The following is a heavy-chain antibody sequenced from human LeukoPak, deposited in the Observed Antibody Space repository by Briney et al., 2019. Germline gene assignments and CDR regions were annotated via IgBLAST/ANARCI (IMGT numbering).Heavy chain of an antibody. D-gene: IGHD2-8*02. V-gene: IGHV1-2*02. CDR3: AKGMVPPGGGGDAFDI. Sequence: GASVKVSCKASGYTFTGYYMHWVRQAPGQGLEWMGWINPNSGGTNYAQKFQGRVTMTRDTSISTAYMELSRVRSDDTAVYYCAKGMVPPGGGGDAFDIWGQGTMVTVSS. CDR2: INPNSGGT. J-gene: IGHJ3*02. CDR1: GYTFTGYY.